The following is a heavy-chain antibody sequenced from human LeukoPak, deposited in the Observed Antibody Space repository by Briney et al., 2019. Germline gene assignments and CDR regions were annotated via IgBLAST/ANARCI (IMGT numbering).Heavy chain of an antibody. Sequence: ASVKVSCRASGYTFTSYGIGWVRQAPGQGLEWMGWISAYNGNTNYAQKLQGRVTMTTDTSTSTAYMELRSLRSDDTAVYYCARDSSAGYFDYWGQGTLVTVSS. CDR3: ARDSSAGYFDY. V-gene: IGHV1-18*01. CDR1: GYTFTSYG. CDR2: ISAYNGNT. J-gene: IGHJ4*02.